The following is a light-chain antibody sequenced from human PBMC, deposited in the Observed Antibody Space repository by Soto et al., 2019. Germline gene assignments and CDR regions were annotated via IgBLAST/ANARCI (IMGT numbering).Light chain of an antibody. CDR3: CSYAGSSTLYVV. J-gene: IGLJ2*01. Sequence: QSVLTQPASVSGSPGQSITISCTGTSSDVGSYNLVSWYQQHPGKAPKLMIYEGSKRPSGVSNRFSGSKSGNTASLTISGIQGEDEADYYCCSYAGSSTLYVVFGGGTKLTVL. CDR1: SSDVGSYNL. CDR2: EGS. V-gene: IGLV2-23*01.